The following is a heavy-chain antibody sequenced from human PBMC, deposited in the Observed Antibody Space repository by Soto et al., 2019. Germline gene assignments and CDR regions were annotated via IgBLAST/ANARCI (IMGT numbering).Heavy chain of an antibody. J-gene: IGHJ4*02. Sequence: KESGPTLVKPTQTLTLTCTFSGFSLSTSKVGVGWIRQPPGKALEWLALIYRDDDKYYSPSLKSRLTITKDTSKNQVVLTMTNVEAVDTGTYYCAHKGGIDYDYWGQGTLVTVSS. CDR3: AHKGGIDYDY. D-gene: IGHD3-16*01. V-gene: IGHV2-5*02. CDR1: GFSLSTSKVG. CDR2: IYRDDDK.